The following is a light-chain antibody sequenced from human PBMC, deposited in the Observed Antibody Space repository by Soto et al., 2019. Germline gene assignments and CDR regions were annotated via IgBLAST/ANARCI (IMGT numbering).Light chain of an antibody. Sequence: EMVLTQSPGTLSLSPGGGATLSCRASQSVSSSYLAWYQQKPGQAPRLLIYGASSRATGIPDRFSGSGSGTDFTLTISRLEPEDFAVYYCQQYGSSPKTFGQGTKVDI. CDR2: GAS. CDR1: QSVSSSY. J-gene: IGKJ1*01. CDR3: QQYGSSPKT. V-gene: IGKV3-20*01.